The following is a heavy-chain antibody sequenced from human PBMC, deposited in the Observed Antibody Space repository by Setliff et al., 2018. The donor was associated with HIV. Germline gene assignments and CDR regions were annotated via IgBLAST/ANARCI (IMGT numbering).Heavy chain of an antibody. CDR3: ARVPGVVVVVAANWYFEL. Sequence: SETLSLTCTVSGGSISSGGYYWSWIRQHPGKGLEWIGYIYYSGSTYYNPSLKSRVTISVDTSNNQFSLKLSSVTAADTAVYYCARVPGVVVVVAANWYFELWGRGTLVTVSS. V-gene: IGHV4-31*03. J-gene: IGHJ2*01. CDR2: IYYSGST. D-gene: IGHD2-15*01. CDR1: GGSISSGGYY.